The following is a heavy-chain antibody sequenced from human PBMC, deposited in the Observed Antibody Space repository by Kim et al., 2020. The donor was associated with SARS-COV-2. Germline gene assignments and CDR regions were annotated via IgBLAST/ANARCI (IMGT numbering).Heavy chain of an antibody. CDR3: ARGPPSSSWYFFKYSPFDY. D-gene: IGHD6-13*01. J-gene: IGHJ4*02. Sequence: SETLSLTCAVYGGSFSGYYWSWIRQPPGKGLEWIGEINHSGSTNYNPSLKSRVTISVDTSKNQFSLKLSSVTAADTAVYYCARGPPSSSWYFFKYSPFDYWGQGTLVTVSS. CDR1: GGSFSGYY. V-gene: IGHV4-34*01. CDR2: INHSGST.